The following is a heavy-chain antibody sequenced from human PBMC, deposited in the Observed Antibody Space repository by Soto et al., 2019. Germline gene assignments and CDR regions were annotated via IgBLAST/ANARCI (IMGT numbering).Heavy chain of an antibody. CDR1: GFIFSSFW. D-gene: IGHD3-10*01. V-gene: IGHV3-74*03. CDR2: RNGAGASL. Sequence: EVRLEEAGGGFVQPGGSLRVSCSGSGFIFSSFWMHWVRQGPGKGLEWVSRRNGAGASLAYADSVKGRFSISRDNVKNTLHLQMNSLGADDTAVYFCAREGSLGLDVWGRGTTVTVSS. CDR3: AREGSLGLDV. J-gene: IGHJ6*02.